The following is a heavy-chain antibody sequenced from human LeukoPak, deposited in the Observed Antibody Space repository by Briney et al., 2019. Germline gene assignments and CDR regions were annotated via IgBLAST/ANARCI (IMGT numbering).Heavy chain of an antibody. CDR2: IYYSGST. CDR3: ARDTYGSGSYDY. V-gene: IGHV4-39*07. Sequence: ASETLSLTCTVSGGSISSSSYYWGWIRQPPGKGLEWIGSIYYSGSTYYNPSLKSRVTISVDTSKNQFSLKLSSVTAADTAVYYCARDTYGSGSYDYWGQGTLVTVSS. CDR1: GGSISSSSYY. D-gene: IGHD3-10*01. J-gene: IGHJ4*02.